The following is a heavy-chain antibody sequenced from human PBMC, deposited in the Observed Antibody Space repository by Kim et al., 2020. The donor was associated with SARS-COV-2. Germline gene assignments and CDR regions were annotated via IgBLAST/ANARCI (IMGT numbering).Heavy chain of an antibody. J-gene: IGHJ4*02. CDR2: IYYSGST. V-gene: IGHV4-39*01. Sequence: SETLSLTCTVSGGSISSSSYYWGWIRQPPGKGLEWIGSIYYSGSTYYNPSLKSRVTISVDTSKNQFSLKLSSVTAADTAVYYCARHGGITMIVVVTRSPFDYWGQGTLVTVSS. CDR3: ARHGGITMIVVVTRSPFDY. CDR1: GGSISSSSYY. D-gene: IGHD3-22*01.